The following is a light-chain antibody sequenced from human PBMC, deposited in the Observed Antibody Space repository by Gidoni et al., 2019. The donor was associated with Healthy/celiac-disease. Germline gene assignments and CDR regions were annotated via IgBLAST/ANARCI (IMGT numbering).Light chain of an antibody. CDR1: QSNSSY. CDR3: QQSYSTPMCS. J-gene: IGKJ2*04. CDR2: AAS. V-gene: IGKV1-39*01. Sequence: DIQMTQYPSSLSASVGDRVTITCRASQSNSSYLNWYQQKPGKAPKLLIYAASSLQSGVPSRFSGSGSGTDFTITISSLQTEDFATYYCQQSYSTPMCSFXQXTKLEIK.